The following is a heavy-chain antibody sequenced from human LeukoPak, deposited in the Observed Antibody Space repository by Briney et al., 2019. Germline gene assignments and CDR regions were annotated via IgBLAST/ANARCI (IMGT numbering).Heavy chain of an antibody. D-gene: IGHD1-26*01. CDR2: ISGSGGST. J-gene: IGHJ4*02. Sequence: GGSLRLSCAASGFTFSSYGMSWVRQAPGKGLEWVSAISGSGGSTYYADSVKGRFTISRDNSKNTLYLQMNSLRAEDTSVYYCARSPGILGTNYFDYWGQGTLVTVSS. CDR1: GFTFSSYG. V-gene: IGHV3-23*01. CDR3: ARSPGILGTNYFDY.